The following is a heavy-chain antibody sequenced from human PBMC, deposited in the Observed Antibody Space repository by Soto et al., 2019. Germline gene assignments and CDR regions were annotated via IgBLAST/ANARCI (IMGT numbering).Heavy chain of an antibody. Sequence: QVQLVQSGAEVKKPGSSVKVSCKASGGTFSSYAFTWVRQAPGQGLEWMGGVIPIFQTADYAQNFQGRVTITADKSTSTAYMELSSLRSEDKAVYYCARGGGGSYPFYFDFWGQGTLVTV. CDR3: ARGGGGSYPFYFDF. CDR1: GGTFSSYA. J-gene: IGHJ4*02. V-gene: IGHV1-69*06. CDR2: VIPIFQTA. D-gene: IGHD2-21*01.